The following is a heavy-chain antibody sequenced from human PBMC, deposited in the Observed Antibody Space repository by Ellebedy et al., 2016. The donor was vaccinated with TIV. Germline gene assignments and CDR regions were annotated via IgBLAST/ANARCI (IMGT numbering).Heavy chain of an antibody. CDR1: GGSINTGGYS. CDR3: ARDLTREFDP. V-gene: IGHV4-30-2*01. J-gene: IGHJ5*02. CDR2: IYHSGST. Sequence: MPSETLSLTCAVSGGSINTGGYSWSWIRQPPGKGLEWIGYIYHSGSTYYNPSLKSRVTISLDGSKNQFSLRLSYVTAADTAVYYCARDLTREFDPWGQGTLVTVSS.